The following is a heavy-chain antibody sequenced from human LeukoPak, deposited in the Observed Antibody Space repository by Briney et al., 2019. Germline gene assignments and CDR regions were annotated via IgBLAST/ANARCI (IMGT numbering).Heavy chain of an antibody. J-gene: IGHJ4*02. V-gene: IGHV3-23*01. CDR1: GFTFSDYY. Sequence: PGGSLRLSCAASGFTFSDYYMSCIRQAPGKGLEWVSFISGNSRTTYYADSVKGRFTISRGNSENTLYLQMNSLRAEDTAVYYCAKVGSSLGFGDYCGQGTLVTVSS. CDR3: AKVGSSLGFGDY. D-gene: IGHD3-10*01. CDR2: ISGNSRTT.